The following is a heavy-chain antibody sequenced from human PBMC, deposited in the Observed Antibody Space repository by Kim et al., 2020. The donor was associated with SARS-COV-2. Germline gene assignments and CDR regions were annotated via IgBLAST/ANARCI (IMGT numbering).Heavy chain of an antibody. CDR3: AKDGSDIVATRDYYYYGMDV. Sequence: GGSLRLSCAASGFTFSSYGMHWVRQAPGKGLEWVAVIWYDGSNKYYADSVKGRFTISRDNSKNTLYLQMNSLRAEDTAVYYCAKDGSDIVATRDYYYYGMDVWGQGTTVTVSS. D-gene: IGHD5-12*01. J-gene: IGHJ6*02. CDR2: IWYDGSNK. V-gene: IGHV3-33*06. CDR1: GFTFSSYG.